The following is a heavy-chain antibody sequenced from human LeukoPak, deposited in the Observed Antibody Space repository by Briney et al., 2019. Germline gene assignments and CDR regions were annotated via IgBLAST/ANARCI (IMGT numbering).Heavy chain of an antibody. CDR2: ISSSSSYI. CDR1: GFTFSSYS. Sequence: PGGSLRLSCAASGFTFSSYSMNWVRQAPGKGLEWVSSISSSSSYIYYADSVKGRFTISRDNAKNSLYLQMNSLRAEDTAVYYCARDDSYASGNFDYWGQGTLVTVSS. D-gene: IGHD3-10*01. J-gene: IGHJ4*02. CDR3: ARDDSYASGNFDY. V-gene: IGHV3-21*01.